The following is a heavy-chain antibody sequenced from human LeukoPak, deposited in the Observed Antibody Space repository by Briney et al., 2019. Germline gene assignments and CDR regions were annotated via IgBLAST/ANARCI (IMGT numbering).Heavy chain of an antibody. D-gene: IGHD4-23*01. V-gene: IGHV4-39*07. CDR1: GGSISTSNYY. CDR3: AKDLRTTTVVVFDY. J-gene: IGHJ4*02. Sequence: SETLSLTCTVSGGSISTSNYYWGWIRQPPGKGLEWIGNIFYSGSTYYSPSLKSRVTISLDTSRNQFSLKLNSVTAADTAVYYCAKDLRTTTVVVFDYWGQGTLVTVSS. CDR2: IFYSGST.